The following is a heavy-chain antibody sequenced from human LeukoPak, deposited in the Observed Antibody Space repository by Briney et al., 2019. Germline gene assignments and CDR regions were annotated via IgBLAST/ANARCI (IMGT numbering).Heavy chain of an antibody. Sequence: SGGSLRLSCAASGFTFTNAWMNWVRQAPGRGLEWVGRIKSKTDGGTTDCAAPVKGRFTISRDDSKHTVYLQMNNLKTDDTAVYYCSTMFYDYWSGYYVADYWGQGTLVTVSS. CDR3: STMFYDYWSGYYVADY. D-gene: IGHD3-3*01. J-gene: IGHJ4*02. V-gene: IGHV3-15*01. CDR2: IKSKTDGGTT. CDR1: GFTFTNAW.